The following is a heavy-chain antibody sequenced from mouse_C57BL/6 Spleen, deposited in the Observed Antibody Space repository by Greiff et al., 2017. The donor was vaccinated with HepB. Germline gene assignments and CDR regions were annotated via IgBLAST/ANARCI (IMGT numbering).Heavy chain of an antibody. CDR3: ARGWLLRGEYYFDY. Sequence: EVMLVESGGGLVKPGGSLKLSCAASGFTFSSYAMSWVRQTPEKRLEWVATISDGGSYTYYPDNVKGRFTISRDNAKNNLYLQMSHLKSEDTAMYYCARGWLLRGEYYFDYWGQGTTLTVSS. CDR2: ISDGGSYT. D-gene: IGHD2-3*01. CDR1: GFTFSSYA. J-gene: IGHJ2*01. V-gene: IGHV5-4*03.